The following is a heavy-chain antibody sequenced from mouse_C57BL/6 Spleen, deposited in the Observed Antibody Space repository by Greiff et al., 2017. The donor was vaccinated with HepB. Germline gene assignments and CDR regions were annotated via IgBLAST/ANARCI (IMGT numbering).Heavy chain of an antibody. CDR3: ARGGITTEPFAY. J-gene: IGHJ3*01. V-gene: IGHV1-82*01. CDR1: GYAFSSSW. CDR2: IYPGDGDT. Sequence: VQLQQSGPELVKPGASVKISCKASGYAFSSSWMNWVKQRPGKGLEWIGRIYPGDGDTNYNGKFKGKATLTADKSSSTAYMQLSSLTSGDSAVYFCARGGITTEPFAYWGQGTLVTVSA. D-gene: IGHD1-1*01.